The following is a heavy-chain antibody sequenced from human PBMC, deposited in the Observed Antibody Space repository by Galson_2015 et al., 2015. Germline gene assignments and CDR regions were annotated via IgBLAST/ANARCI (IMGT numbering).Heavy chain of an antibody. CDR2: INHSGST. V-gene: IGHV4-34*01. D-gene: IGHD5-24*01. J-gene: IGHJ4*02. CDR3: ARVVGDGYMVFDY. Sequence: ETLSLTCAVYGGSFSGYYWSWIRQPPGKGLEWIGEINHSGSTNYNPSLKSRVTISVDTSKNQFSLKLSSVTAADTAVYYCARVVGDGYMVFDYWGQGTLVTVSS. CDR1: GGSFSGYY.